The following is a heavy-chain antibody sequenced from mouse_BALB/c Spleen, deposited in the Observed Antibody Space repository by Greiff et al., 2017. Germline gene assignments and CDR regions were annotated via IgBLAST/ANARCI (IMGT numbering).Heavy chain of an antibody. D-gene: IGHD1-2*01. CDR3: ARYSITTATLSY. J-gene: IGHJ2*01. CDR2: ISSGGGNT. Sequence: EVQGVESGGGLVKPGGSLKLSCAASGFTFSSYTMSWVRQTPEKRLEWVATISSGGGNTYYPDSVKGRFTISRDNAKNNLYLQMSSLRSEDTALYYCARYSITTATLSYWGQGTTLTVSS. V-gene: IGHV5-9*03. CDR1: GFTFSSYT.